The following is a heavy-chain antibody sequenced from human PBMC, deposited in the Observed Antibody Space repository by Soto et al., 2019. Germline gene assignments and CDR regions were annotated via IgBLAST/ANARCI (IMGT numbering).Heavy chain of an antibody. V-gene: IGHV4-59*08. CDR3: ARHGAFATGTTFWFDP. J-gene: IGHJ5*02. Sequence: SETLSLTCTVSGGSISSYYWSWIRQPPGKGLEWIGYMYYSGSTKYNPSLKSRVTISVDTSKNQFSLKLSSVTAADTAVYYCARHGAFATGTTFWFDPWGQGTLVTVSS. CDR2: MYYSGST. CDR1: GGSISSYY. D-gene: IGHD1-7*01.